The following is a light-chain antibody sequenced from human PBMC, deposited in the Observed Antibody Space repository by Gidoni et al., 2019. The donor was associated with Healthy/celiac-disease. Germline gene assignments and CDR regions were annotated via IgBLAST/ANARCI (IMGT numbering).Light chain of an antibody. V-gene: IGKV3-20*01. J-gene: IGKJ3*01. CDR2: GAS. CDR3: QQYGSSPFT. CDR1: QSVSSSY. Sequence: ETVLTQSPGTLSLSPGARATLSCRASQSVSSSYLAWYQQKPGQAPRLLIYGASSRATGIPDRFSGSGSGTDFTLTISRLEPEDFAVYYCQQYGSSPFTFGPGTKVEIK.